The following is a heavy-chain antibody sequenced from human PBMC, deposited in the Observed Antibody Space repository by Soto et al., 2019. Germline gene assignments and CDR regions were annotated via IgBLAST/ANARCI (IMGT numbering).Heavy chain of an antibody. CDR2: ISGSGGST. J-gene: IGHJ4*02. CDR3: AKGRPIVATIGHFDY. V-gene: IGHV3-23*01. CDR1: GLTFSSYA. D-gene: IGHD5-12*01. Sequence: GGSLRHSCAASGLTFSSYAMSWVRQATGKGLEWVSAISGSGGSTYYADSVKGRFTISRDNSKNTLYLQMNSLRAEDTAVYYCAKGRPIVATIGHFDYWGQGTLVTVSS.